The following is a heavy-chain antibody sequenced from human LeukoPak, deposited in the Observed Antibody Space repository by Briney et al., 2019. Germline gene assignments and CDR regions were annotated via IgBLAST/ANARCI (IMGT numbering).Heavy chain of an antibody. CDR2: IYYSGST. J-gene: IGHJ2*01. D-gene: IGHD1-1*01. CDR3: ARHQNDWYFEL. CDR1: GGSISSYY. V-gene: IGHV4-59*08. Sequence: SETLSLTCTVSGGSISSYYWSWIRQPPGKGLEWIGYIYYSGSTNYNPSLKSRVTISVDTSKNQFSLKLSSVTAADTAVYYCARHQNDWYFELWGRGTLVTVSS.